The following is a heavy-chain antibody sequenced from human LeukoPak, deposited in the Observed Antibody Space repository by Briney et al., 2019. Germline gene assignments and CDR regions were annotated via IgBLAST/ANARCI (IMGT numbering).Heavy chain of an antibody. Sequence: GGSLRLSCTASGFTFSTYWINWVRQSPGKGLVWVALINGDGSTTTHADSVKGRFTISRDNAKNTAYLQMNSLRAEDTAVYYCAKYYTYYDFWSGYLPLRTPSPYFDYWGQGTLVTVSS. CDR3: AKYYTYYDFWSGYLPLRTPSPYFDY. CDR1: GFTFSTYW. D-gene: IGHD3-3*01. V-gene: IGHV3-74*03. J-gene: IGHJ4*02. CDR2: INGDGSTT.